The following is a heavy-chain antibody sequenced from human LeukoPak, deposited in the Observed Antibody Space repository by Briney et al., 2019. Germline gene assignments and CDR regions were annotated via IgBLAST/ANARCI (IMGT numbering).Heavy chain of an antibody. CDR3: ARIDYGGNSGIFDY. CDR1: GGSISSYY. CDR2: IYTSGST. V-gene: IGHV4-4*07. D-gene: IGHD4-23*01. Sequence: SETLSLTCTVSGGSISSYYWSWIRQPVGKGLEWIGRIYTSGSTNYNPSLKSRVTMSVDTSKNQFSLKLSSVTAADTAVYYCARIDYGGNSGIFDYWGQGTLVTVSS. J-gene: IGHJ4*02.